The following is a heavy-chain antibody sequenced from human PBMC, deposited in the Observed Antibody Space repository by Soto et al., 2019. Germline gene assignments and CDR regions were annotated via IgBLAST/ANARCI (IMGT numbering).Heavy chain of an antibody. D-gene: IGHD3-22*01. CDR1: GGSINNYY. Sequence: PSETLSLTCTVSGGSINNYYWSWIRQPAGKGLEWIGRIYTSGTTNYNPSLKSRVTMSVDTSKNQFSLNLNSVTAADTAVYYCAGQLYYYDTSGYSVGGWFDPWGQGTRVTVSS. CDR2: IYTSGTT. CDR3: AGQLYYYDTSGYSVGGWFDP. J-gene: IGHJ5*02. V-gene: IGHV4-4*07.